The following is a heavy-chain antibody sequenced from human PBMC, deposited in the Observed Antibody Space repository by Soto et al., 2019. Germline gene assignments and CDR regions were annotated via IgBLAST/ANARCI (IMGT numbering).Heavy chain of an antibody. J-gene: IGHJ4*02. V-gene: IGHV3-23*01. CDR3: AKAYGASHSPFDC. D-gene: IGHD2-21*01. Sequence: EEQLLESGGGLAQPGGSLRLSCAASGFTFRGYAMSWVRQAPGKGPEWVSGISGSGDSTYHAKSVKGRFIISRDNSKNTLYLEINSLRAEDTAVYYCAKAYGASHSPFDCWCQGTLVAVSS. CDR1: GFTFRGYA. CDR2: ISGSGDST.